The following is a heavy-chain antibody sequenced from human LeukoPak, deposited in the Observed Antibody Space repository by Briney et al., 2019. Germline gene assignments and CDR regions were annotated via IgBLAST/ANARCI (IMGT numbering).Heavy chain of an antibody. CDR1: GFTFSSYW. Sequence: PGGSLRLSCAASGFTFSSYWMSWVRQAPGKGLEWVANIKQDGSEKYYVDSVKGRFTISRDNAKNSLYLQMNSLRAEDTAVYYCARDSVQAGVHGMDVWGQGTAVTVSS. CDR2: IKQDGSEK. V-gene: IGHV3-7*05. J-gene: IGHJ6*02. D-gene: IGHD3-10*01. CDR3: ARDSVQAGVHGMDV.